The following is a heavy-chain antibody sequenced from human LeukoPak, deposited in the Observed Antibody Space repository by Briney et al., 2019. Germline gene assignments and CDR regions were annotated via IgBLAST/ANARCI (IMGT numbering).Heavy chain of an antibody. CDR2: IKSKTDGGTT. J-gene: IGHJ4*02. Sequence: PGGSLRLSCAASAFTFSNAWMSWVRQAPGKGLEWVGRIKSKTDGGTTDYAAPVKGRFTISRDDSKNTLYLQMNSLKTEDTAVYYCTTLLWFGEPGVWGQGTLVTASS. V-gene: IGHV3-15*01. D-gene: IGHD3-10*01. CDR3: TTLLWFGEPGV. CDR1: AFTFSNAW.